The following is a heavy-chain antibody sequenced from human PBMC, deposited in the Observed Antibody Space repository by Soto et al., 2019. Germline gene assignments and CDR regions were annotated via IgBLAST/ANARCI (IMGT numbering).Heavy chain of an antibody. D-gene: IGHD2-2*02. CDR1: GFTFSSYA. CDR3: AKDRGSGSTSWYNGWFEP. CDR2: ISGSGGST. J-gene: IGHJ5*02. Sequence: EVQLLESGGGLVQPGGSLRLSCVASGFTFSSYAMTWVRQAPGKGLEWVSAISGSGGSTYYADSVKGRFTISRDNSKNSLYLQMNILRAEDTAVYYCAKDRGSGSTSWYNGWFEPWGQGTLVDVSS. V-gene: IGHV3-23*01.